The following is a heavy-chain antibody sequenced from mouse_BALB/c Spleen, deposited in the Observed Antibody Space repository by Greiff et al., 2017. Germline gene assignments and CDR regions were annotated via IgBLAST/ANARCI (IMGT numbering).Heavy chain of an antibody. CDR2: IYPGDGDT. J-gene: IGHJ3*01. Sequence: VQLQQSGAELVRPGSSVKISCKASGYAFSSYWMNWVKQRPGQGLEWIGQIYPGDGDTNYNGKFKGKATLTADKSSSTAYMQLSSLTSEDSAVYFCAREGYDGSWFAYWGQGTLVTVSA. V-gene: IGHV1-80*01. CDR1: GYAFSSYW. CDR3: AREGYDGSWFAY. D-gene: IGHD2-2*01.